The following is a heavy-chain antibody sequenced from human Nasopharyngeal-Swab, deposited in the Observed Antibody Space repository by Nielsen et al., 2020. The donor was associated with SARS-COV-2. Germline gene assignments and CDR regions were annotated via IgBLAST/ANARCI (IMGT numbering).Heavy chain of an antibody. Sequence: WIRQPPGKGLEWVSYISSSGSTIYYADSVKGQFTISRDNAKNSLYLQMNSLRAEDTAVYYCARGGDTEIDYWGQGTLVTVSS. D-gene: IGHD1-26*01. V-gene: IGHV3-48*03. J-gene: IGHJ4*02. CDR3: ARGGDTEIDY. CDR2: ISSSGSTI.